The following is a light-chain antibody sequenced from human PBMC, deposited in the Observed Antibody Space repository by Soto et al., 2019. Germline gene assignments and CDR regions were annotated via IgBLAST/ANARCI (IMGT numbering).Light chain of an antibody. V-gene: IGKV1-5*01. CDR2: DAS. CDR3: QQYNSHWT. J-gene: IGKJ1*01. CDR1: QSISNH. Sequence: DIQMTQSPSSLSASVEDRVIITCRASQSISNHLNWYQQKPGKAPNLLIYDASSLQSGVPSRFSGIGSGTEFTLTISSLQPDDFATYYCQQYNSHWTFGQGTKVDIK.